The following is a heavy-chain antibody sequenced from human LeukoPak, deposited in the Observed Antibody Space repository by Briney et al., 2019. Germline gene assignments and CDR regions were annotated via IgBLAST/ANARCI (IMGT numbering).Heavy chain of an antibody. CDR3: ARDLGFGELLP. D-gene: IGHD3-10*01. Sequence: PSETLSLTCTVSGGSISSYYWSWIRQPPGKGLEWIGYIYYSGSTSYNPSLKSRVTISVDTSKNQFSLKLSSVTAADTAVYYCARDLGFGELLPWGQGTLVTVSS. J-gene: IGHJ5*02. CDR2: IYYSGST. CDR1: GGSISSYY. V-gene: IGHV4-59*12.